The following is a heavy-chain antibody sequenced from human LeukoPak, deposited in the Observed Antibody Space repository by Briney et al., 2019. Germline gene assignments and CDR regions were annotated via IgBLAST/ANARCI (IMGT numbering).Heavy chain of an antibody. CDR1: GGSISSSNW. D-gene: IGHD3-22*01. CDR2: IYHSGST. Sequence: SETLSLTCAVSGGSISSSNWWSWVRQPPGKGLEWIGEIYHSGSTNYNPSLKSRVTISVDKSKNQFSLKLSSVTAADTAVYYCARDPSYYYDSSGYYRDAFDIWGQGTMVTVSS. CDR3: ARDPSYYYDSSGYYRDAFDI. V-gene: IGHV4-4*02. J-gene: IGHJ3*02.